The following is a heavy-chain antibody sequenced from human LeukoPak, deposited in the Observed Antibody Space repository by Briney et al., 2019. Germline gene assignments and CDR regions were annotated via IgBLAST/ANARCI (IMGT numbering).Heavy chain of an antibody. V-gene: IGHV4-59*01. CDR1: GGSISSYY. Sequence: SETLSPTCTVSGGSISSYYWSWIRQPPGKGLEWIGYIYYSGSTNYNPSLKSRVTISVDTSKNQFSLKLSSVTAADTAVYYCARGTYYYDSSGYYVFDYWGQGTLVTVSS. CDR3: ARGTYYYDSSGYYVFDY. CDR2: IYYSGST. J-gene: IGHJ4*02. D-gene: IGHD3-22*01.